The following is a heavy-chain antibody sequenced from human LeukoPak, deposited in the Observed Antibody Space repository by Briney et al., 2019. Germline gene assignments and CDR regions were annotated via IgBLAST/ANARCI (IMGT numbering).Heavy chain of an antibody. CDR2: ISSSSSYI. D-gene: IGHD4-17*01. J-gene: IGHJ6*02. Sequence: GGSLRLSCAVSGLPFGSYGMTWVRQAPGKGLEWVSSISSSSSYIYYADSVKGRFTISRDNAKNSLYLQMNSLRAEDTAVYYCARGTVTTYHYGMDVWGQGTTVTVSS. V-gene: IGHV3-21*01. CDR3: ARGTVTTYHYGMDV. CDR1: GLPFGSYG.